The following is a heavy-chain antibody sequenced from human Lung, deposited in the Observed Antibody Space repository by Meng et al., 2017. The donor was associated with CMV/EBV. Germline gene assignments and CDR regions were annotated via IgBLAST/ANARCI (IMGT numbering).Heavy chain of an antibody. V-gene: IGHV3-23*01. Sequence: GGSLRLXCAASGFTFSSYDMSWVRQAPGKGLEWVSAIIGSGCSTYYADSVKGRFPITRDNSRNSLYLQMNSLRTEDPAVYYCAKSNSSNVDFGASDYWGQGTLVTVSS. CDR1: GFTFSSYD. CDR3: AKSNSSNVDFGASDY. D-gene: IGHD2/OR15-2a*01. CDR2: IIGSGCST. J-gene: IGHJ4*02.